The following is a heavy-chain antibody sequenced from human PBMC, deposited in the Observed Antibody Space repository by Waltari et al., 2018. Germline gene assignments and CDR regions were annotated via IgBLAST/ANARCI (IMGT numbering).Heavy chain of an antibody. CDR2: IYYSGRT. Sequence: QLQLQESGPGLVKPSETLSLTCTVSGGSISSSSYYWGWIRQPPGKGLEWIGSIYYSGRTDYNPSLKSRVTISVDTAKNQFSLKLSSVTAADTAVYYCAIRRRAYYYDSSGDNFDYWGQGTLVTVSS. D-gene: IGHD3-22*01. V-gene: IGHV4-39*07. CDR3: AIRRRAYYYDSSGDNFDY. J-gene: IGHJ4*02. CDR1: GGSISSSSYY.